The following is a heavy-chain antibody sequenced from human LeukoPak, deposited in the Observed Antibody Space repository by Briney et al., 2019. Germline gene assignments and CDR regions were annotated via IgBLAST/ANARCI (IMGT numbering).Heavy chain of an antibody. CDR3: ARPPRYSNGHDAFDI. D-gene: IGHD5-12*01. J-gene: IGHJ3*02. V-gene: IGHV4-31*11. CDR1: GGTITSSDYY. CDR2: IYYSGST. Sequence: SETLPLTCEVSGGTITSSDYYWSWIRQHPQKGLEWIGYIYYSGSTYYNPSVMGRVTISADTSQNQFSLTLKSVTAADTAIYYCARPPRYSNGHDAFDIWGHGTRATVSS.